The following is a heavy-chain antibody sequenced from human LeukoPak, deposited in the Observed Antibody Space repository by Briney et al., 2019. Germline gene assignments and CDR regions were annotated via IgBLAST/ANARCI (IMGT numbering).Heavy chain of an antibody. CDR3: ARDHYYGSGSYYKGDY. D-gene: IGHD3-10*01. Sequence: ASVTVSCKVSGYTFTGYYMHWVRQAPGQGLEWMGRINPNSGGTNYAQKFQGRVTTTRDTSISTAYMELSRLRSDDTAVYYCARDHYYGSGSYYKGDYWGQGTLVTVSS. V-gene: IGHV1-2*06. CDR1: GYTFTGYY. J-gene: IGHJ4*02. CDR2: INPNSGGT.